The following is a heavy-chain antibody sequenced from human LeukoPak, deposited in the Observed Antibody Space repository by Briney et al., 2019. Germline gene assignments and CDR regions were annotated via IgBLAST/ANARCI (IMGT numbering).Heavy chain of an antibody. J-gene: IGHJ3*02. CDR2: IYYSGST. D-gene: IGHD1-14*01. CDR1: GGSISSGDYY. CDR3: ASPQNPDAFDI. V-gene: IGHV4-30-4*08. Sequence: SQTLSLTCTVSGGSISSGDYYWSWLHQPPGKGLEWIGYIYYSGSTYYNPSLKSRVTISVDTSKNQFSLKLSSVTAADTAVYYCASPQNPDAFDIWGQGTMVTVSS.